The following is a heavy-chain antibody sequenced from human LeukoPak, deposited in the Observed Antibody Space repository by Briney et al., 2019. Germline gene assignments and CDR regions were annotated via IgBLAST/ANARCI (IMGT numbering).Heavy chain of an antibody. V-gene: IGHV4-31*03. CDR2: IYYSGST. CDR3: ARERGSSSVAFDI. D-gene: IGHD6-6*01. CDR1: GGSISSGGYY. J-gene: IGHJ3*02. Sequence: PSETLSLTCTVSGGSISSGGYYWSWIRQHPGKGLEWIGYIYYSGSTYYNPSLKSRVTISVDTSKNQFSLKLSSVTAADTAVYYCARERGSSSVAFDIWGQGTMVTVSS.